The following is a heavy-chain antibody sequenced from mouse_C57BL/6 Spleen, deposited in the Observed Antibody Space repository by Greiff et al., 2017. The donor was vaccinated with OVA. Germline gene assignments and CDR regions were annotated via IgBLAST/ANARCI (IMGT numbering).Heavy chain of an antibody. D-gene: IGHD2-4*01. CDR3: ARGYDYDQYYFDY. V-gene: IGHV1-76*01. J-gene: IGHJ2*01. Sequence: VQLQQSGAELVRPGASVKLSCKASGYTFTNYYINWVKQRPGQGLEWIARIYPGSGNTYYNEKFKGKATLTAEKSSSTAYMQLSSLTSEDSAVYFCARGYDYDQYYFDYWGQGTTLTVSS. CDR1: GYTFTNYY. CDR2: IYPGSGNT.